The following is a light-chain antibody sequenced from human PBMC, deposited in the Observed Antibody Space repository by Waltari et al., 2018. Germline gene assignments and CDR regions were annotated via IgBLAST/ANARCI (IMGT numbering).Light chain of an antibody. CDR3: TSYAGSNSVL. V-gene: IGLV2-8*01. CDR2: DVS. Sequence: QSALTQPPSASGSPGQSVTISCTGTSSDVGGYNCVSWYQQHPGKAPKLMIYDVSKRPSGVTDRFSGSESGNTAYLSVSGLQGEDEADYYCTSYAGSNSVLFGAGTKLTVL. CDR1: SSDVGGYNC. J-gene: IGLJ2*01.